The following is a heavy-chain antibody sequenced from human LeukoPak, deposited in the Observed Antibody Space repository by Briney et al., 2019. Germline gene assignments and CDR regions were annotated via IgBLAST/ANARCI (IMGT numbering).Heavy chain of an antibody. Sequence: GGSLRLSCAASGFTFSSYTMNWVRQAPGKGLEYVSSISSSSSHIYYADSVKGRFTISRDNTKSSLYLQMNSLRAEDTAVYYCARVYYDFWSGYRTSFDYWGQGTLVTVSS. D-gene: IGHD3-3*01. V-gene: IGHV3-21*01. CDR3: ARVYYDFWSGYRTSFDY. CDR1: GFTFSSYT. J-gene: IGHJ4*02. CDR2: ISSSSSHI.